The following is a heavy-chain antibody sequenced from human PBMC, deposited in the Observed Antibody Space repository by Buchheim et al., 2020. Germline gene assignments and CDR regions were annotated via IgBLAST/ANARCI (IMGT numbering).Heavy chain of an antibody. CDR3: AKDRTRWLVPGYYFDY. CDR2: ISYDGSNK. CDR1: GFTFSSYG. V-gene: IGHV3-30*18. Sequence: QVQPVESGGGVVQPGRSLRLSCAASGFTFSSYGMHWVRQAPGKGLEWVAVISYDGSNKYYADSVKGRFTISRDNSKNTLYLQMNSLRAEDTAVYYCAKDRTRWLVPGYYFDYWGQGTL. D-gene: IGHD6-19*01. J-gene: IGHJ4*02.